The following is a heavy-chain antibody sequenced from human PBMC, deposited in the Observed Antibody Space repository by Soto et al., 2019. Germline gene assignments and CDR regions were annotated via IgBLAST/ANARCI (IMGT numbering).Heavy chain of an antibody. V-gene: IGHV3-30*18. J-gene: IGHJ6*02. CDR1: GFTFSSYG. CDR3: AKDRRYYGSGSPRDYYYYYGMDV. D-gene: IGHD3-10*01. CDR2: ISYDGSNK. Sequence: GGSLRLSCAASGFTFSSYGMHWVRQAPGKGLEWVAVISYDGSNKYYADSVKGRFTISRDNSKNTLYLQMNSLRAEDTAVYYCAKDRRYYGSGSPRDYYYYYGMDVWGQGTTVTVSS.